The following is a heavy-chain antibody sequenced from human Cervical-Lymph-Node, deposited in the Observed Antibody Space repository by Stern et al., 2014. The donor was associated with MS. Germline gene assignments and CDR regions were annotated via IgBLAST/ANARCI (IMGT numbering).Heavy chain of an antibody. J-gene: IGHJ5*01. V-gene: IGHV1-3*04. Sequence: QVQLVESGAEVKKPGASVKVSCTASGHTFAVHWVSQAPRQRLEWMGRIITDNGDSNYSQKFQGRVTITRDTFASTAYMELRSLRSEDTAVYYCTSLSGPLDSWGQGTLVTVSS. CDR2: IITDNGDS. CDR1: GHTFA. D-gene: IGHD3-10*01. CDR3: TSLSGPLDS.